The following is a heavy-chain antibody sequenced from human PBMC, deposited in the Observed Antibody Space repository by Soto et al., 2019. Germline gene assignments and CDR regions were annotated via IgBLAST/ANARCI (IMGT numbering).Heavy chain of an antibody. CDR2: ISSGGGHR. J-gene: IGHJ4*02. D-gene: IGHD2-21*01. CDR1: GLTLGSYG. CDR3: AKDEGSVVPGSVDY. V-gene: IGHV3-30*18. Sequence: PGGSLRFSCAAPGLTLGSYGMHWVRQPPGKGLEWVAVISSGGGHRFYADSVKGRFIICRDKSKNTLFLQMLSLRVEDTAVYSCAKDEGSVVPGSVDYWGQGTLVTVSS.